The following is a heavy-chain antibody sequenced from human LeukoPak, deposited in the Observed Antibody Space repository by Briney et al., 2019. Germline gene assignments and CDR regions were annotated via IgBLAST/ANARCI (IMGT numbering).Heavy chain of an antibody. V-gene: IGHV4-59*08. CDR1: GGSISNYY. D-gene: IGHD4-17*01. Sequence: PSETLSLTCTVSGGSISNYYWSWIRQPPEKGLEWIGYIYYSGSTNYNPSLKSRLTTSVDTSKNQFSLKLSSVTAADTAVYYCARSYGDYITGAYAFDVWGQGTMVTVSS. CDR2: IYYSGST. CDR3: ARSYGDYITGAYAFDV. J-gene: IGHJ3*01.